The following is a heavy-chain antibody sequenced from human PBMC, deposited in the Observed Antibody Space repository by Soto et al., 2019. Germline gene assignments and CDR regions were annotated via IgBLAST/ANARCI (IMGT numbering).Heavy chain of an antibody. V-gene: IGHV4-59*01. Sequence: SETLSLTCTVSGGSISSYYWSWIRQPPGKGLEWIGYIYYSGSTNYNPSLKSRVTISVDTSKNQFSLKLSSVTAADTAVYYCARDTPRGYSYGHYYYYYGMDVWGQGTTVT. D-gene: IGHD5-18*01. J-gene: IGHJ6*02. CDR2: IYYSGST. CDR3: ARDTPRGYSYGHYYYYYGMDV. CDR1: GGSISSYY.